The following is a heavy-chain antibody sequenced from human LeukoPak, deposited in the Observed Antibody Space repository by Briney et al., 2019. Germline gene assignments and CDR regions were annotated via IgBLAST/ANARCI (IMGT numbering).Heavy chain of an antibody. J-gene: IGHJ3*02. D-gene: IGHD3-16*02. CDR3: ARDPPKVMITFGGVIARRAFDI. Sequence: ASVKVSCKASGYTFTSYGISWVRQAPGQGLEWMGWISAYNGNTNYAQKLQGRVTMTTDTSTSTAYMELRSLRSDDTAVYYCARDPPKVMITFGGVIARRAFDIWGQGTMVTVSS. CDR2: ISAYNGNT. V-gene: IGHV1-18*01. CDR1: GYTFTSYG.